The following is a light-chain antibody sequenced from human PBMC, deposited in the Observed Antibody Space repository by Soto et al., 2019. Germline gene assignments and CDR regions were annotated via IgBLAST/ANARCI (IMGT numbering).Light chain of an antibody. V-gene: IGKV3-15*01. CDR1: QSVRSN. CDR3: QQRSNWPTIT. Sequence: EVVMTQSPATLSVSPGERVTLSCRASQSVRSNLAWYQQKPGQSPRLLIYGASTRATGIPDRFSGSGSGTDFTLTISSLEPEDFAVYYCQQRSNWPTITFGQGTRLEIK. CDR2: GAS. J-gene: IGKJ5*01.